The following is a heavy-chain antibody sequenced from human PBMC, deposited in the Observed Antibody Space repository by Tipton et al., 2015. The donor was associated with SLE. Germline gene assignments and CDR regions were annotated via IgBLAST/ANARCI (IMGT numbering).Heavy chain of an antibody. CDR1: NGSINLYY. Sequence: TLSLTCTVSNGSINLYYWSWIRQSPGKGLEYIGHVYYLGATNYSPSFESRVAISVDTSKNQFSLKLSSVTAADTAVYYCARGFPHTIAAAGYYFDYWGQGTLVTVSS. D-gene: IGHD6-13*01. CDR2: VYYLGAT. J-gene: IGHJ4*02. CDR3: ARGFPHTIAAAGYYFDY. V-gene: IGHV4-59*12.